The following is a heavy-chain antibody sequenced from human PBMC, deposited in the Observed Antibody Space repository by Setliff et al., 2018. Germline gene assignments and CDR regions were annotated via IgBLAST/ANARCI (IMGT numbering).Heavy chain of an antibody. Sequence: GGSLRLSCAASGFTFSSYAMHWVRQAPGKGLEWVAVISYDGSNKYYADSVKGRFTISRDNSKNTLYLQMNSLRGEDTALYYCAREYDSRGRFDSWGQGALVTVSS. CDR2: ISYDGSNK. J-gene: IGHJ4*02. V-gene: IGHV3-30*04. CDR1: GFTFSSYA. CDR3: AREYDSRGRFDS. D-gene: IGHD6-13*01.